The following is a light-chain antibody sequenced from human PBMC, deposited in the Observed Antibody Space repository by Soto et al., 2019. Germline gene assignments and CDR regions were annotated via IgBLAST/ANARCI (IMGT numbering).Light chain of an antibody. CDR3: QQNGRSPPEFT. V-gene: IGKV3-20*01. CDR1: QSICSNY. Sequence: EIVLMQSPGTLSLSPGERATLSCRASQSICSNYLAWYQQKPGQAPRLLIYGATFRASGIPDRFSGSGSGTDFTLTISRLEPEDFAVYYCQQNGRSPPEFTFGPGTKVDIK. CDR2: GAT. J-gene: IGKJ3*01.